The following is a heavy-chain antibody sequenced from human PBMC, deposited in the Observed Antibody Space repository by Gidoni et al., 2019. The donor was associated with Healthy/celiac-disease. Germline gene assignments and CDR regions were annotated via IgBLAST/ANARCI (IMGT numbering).Heavy chain of an antibody. D-gene: IGHD3-10*01. CDR1: GGSVSSGSYY. CDR2: IYYSGST. Sequence: QVQLQESGPGLVKPSETLSLTCTVSGGSVSSGSYYWSWIRQPPGKGLEWIGYIYYSGSTNYNPSLKSRVTISVDTSKNQFSLKLSSVTAADTAVYYCARDAAGFREGGMDVWGQGTTVTVSS. CDR3: ARDAAGFREGGMDV. J-gene: IGHJ6*02. V-gene: IGHV4-61*01.